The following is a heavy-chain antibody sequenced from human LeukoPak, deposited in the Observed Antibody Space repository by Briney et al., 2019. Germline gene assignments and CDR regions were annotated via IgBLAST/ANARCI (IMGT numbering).Heavy chain of an antibody. CDR2: ISSSSSTI. CDR1: GFTFSSYS. CDR3: ARGRVGDP. V-gene: IGHV3-48*04. Sequence: GGSLRLSCAASGFTFSSYSMNWVRQAPGKGLEWVSYISSSSSTIYYADSVTGRFTISRDNAKNSLYLQMNSLRAEDTAVYYCARGRVGDPWGQGTLVTVSS. J-gene: IGHJ5*02. D-gene: IGHD2-15*01.